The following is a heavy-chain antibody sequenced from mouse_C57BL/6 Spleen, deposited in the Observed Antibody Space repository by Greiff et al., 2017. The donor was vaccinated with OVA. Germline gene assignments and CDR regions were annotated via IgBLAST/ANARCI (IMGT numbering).Heavy chain of an antibody. CDR2: IYPGSGST. D-gene: IGHD2-1*01. V-gene: IGHV1-55*01. J-gene: IGHJ3*01. CDR1: GYTFTSYW. CDR3: ARGVTRAWFAF. Sequence: VQLQQPGAELVKPGASVKMSCKASGYTFTSYWITWVKQRPGQGLEWIGDIYPGSGSTNYNEKFKSKATLTVDTSSSTAYMQLSSLTSGDTAGYYCARGVTRAWFAFTGERSLGTVS.